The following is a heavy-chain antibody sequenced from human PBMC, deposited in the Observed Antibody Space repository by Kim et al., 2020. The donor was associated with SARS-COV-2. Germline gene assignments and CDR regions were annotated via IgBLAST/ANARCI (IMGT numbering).Heavy chain of an antibody. CDR3: ASAKGSGGSGKIGYYGMDV. J-gene: IGHJ6*02. CDR1: GFTFSSYS. Sequence: GGSLRLSCAASGFTFSSYSMNWVRQAPGKGLEWVSSISSSSSYIYYADSVKGRFTISRDNAKNSLYLQMNSLRAEDTAVYYCASAKGSGGSGKIGYYGMDVWGQGTTVTVSS. V-gene: IGHV3-21*01. D-gene: IGHD2-15*01. CDR2: ISSSSSYI.